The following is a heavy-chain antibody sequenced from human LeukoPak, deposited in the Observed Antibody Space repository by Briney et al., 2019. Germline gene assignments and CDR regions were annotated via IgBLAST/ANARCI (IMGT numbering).Heavy chain of an antibody. J-gene: IGHJ4*02. CDR1: GGSISSSSYY. CDR2: IYYSGST. CDR3: ARDQNPLGEGNYFDY. D-gene: IGHD3-16*01. V-gene: IGHV4-39*02. Sequence: PSETLSLTCTVSGGSISSSSYYWGWIRQPPGKGLEWIGSIYYSGSTYYNPSLKSRVTISVDTSKNQFSLKLSSVTAADTAVYYCARDQNPLGEGNYFDYWGQGTLVTVSS.